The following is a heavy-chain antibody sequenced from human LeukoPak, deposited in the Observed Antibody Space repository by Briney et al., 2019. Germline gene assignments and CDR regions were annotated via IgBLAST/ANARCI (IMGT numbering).Heavy chain of an antibody. CDR3: ARGDTAMVGGGGDY. CDR2: INPSGGST. CDR1: GYTFTSYY. V-gene: IGHV1-46*01. D-gene: IGHD5-18*01. Sequence: SVKVSCKASGYTFTSYYMHWVRQAPGQGLEWMGIINPSGGSTSYAQKFQGRITMTRDMSTSTVYRELSSMRSDDTAVYYCARGDTAMVGGGGDYWSQGTLVTVSS. J-gene: IGHJ4*02.